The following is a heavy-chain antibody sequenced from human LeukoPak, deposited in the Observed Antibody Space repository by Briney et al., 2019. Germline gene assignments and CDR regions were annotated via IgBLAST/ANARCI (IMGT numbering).Heavy chain of an antibody. Sequence: GGSLRLSCAVSGFNFRSYGMHWVRQSPGKGLEWVAIIWYDGSNKYYSDSVKGRFTISRDNSKNTLYLQMNSLRAEDTAVYYCATATYGSGSYYSDYWGQGTLVTVSS. V-gene: IGHV3-33*01. CDR2: IWYDGSNK. CDR3: ATATYGSGSYYSDY. D-gene: IGHD3-10*01. CDR1: GFNFRSYG. J-gene: IGHJ4*02.